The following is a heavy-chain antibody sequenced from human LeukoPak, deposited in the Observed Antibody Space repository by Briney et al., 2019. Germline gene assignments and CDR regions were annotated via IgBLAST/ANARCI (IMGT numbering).Heavy chain of an antibody. J-gene: IGHJ4*02. D-gene: IGHD6-13*01. CDR1: GGSFSGYY. CDR3: ARGPRGPESSSWSY. V-gene: IGHV4-34*01. CDR2: INHSGST. Sequence: PSETLSLTCAVYGGSFSGYYWSWVRQPPGKGLEWIGEINHSGSTNYNPSLMSRGTISVETSKNQFSLKLRSVAAADTAVYYRARGPRGPESSSWSYWGQGTLVTVSS.